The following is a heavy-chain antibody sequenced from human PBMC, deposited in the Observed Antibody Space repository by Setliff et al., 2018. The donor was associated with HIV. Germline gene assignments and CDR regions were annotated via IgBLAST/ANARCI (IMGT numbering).Heavy chain of an antibody. J-gene: IGHJ4*01. D-gene: IGHD3-10*01. Sequence: ASVKVSCKASGYTFTTYSIHWVRQAPGQSLEWMGWINVGNGDTKYSQDLQGRITITRDTSANTAYMELSHLRSDDTAVYFCARGALLAVFDFDHWGHGTLVTVSS. CDR3: ARGALLAVFDFDH. CDR1: GYTFTTYS. V-gene: IGHV1-3*01. CDR2: INVGNGDT.